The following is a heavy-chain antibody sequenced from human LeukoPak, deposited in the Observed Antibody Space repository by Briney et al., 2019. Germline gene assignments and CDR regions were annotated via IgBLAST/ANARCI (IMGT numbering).Heavy chain of an antibody. J-gene: IGHJ5*02. D-gene: IGHD2-21*01. CDR1: GFTFSSYG. CDR2: IKQDGSEK. CDR3: ARGVSYST. V-gene: IGHV3-7*01. Sequence: PGGSLRLSCAASGFTFSSYGMHWVRQAPGKGLEWVANIKQDGSEKYYVDSVKGRFTISRDNAKNSLYLQMNSLRAEDTAVYYCARGVSYSTWGQGTLVTVSS.